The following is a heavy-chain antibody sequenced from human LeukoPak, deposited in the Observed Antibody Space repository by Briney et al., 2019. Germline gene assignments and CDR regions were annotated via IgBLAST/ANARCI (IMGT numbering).Heavy chain of an antibody. CDR1: GGTFSSYA. CDR3: ANQHSGGLNDL. Sequence: ASVKASCKASGGTFSSYAISWVRQAPGQGLEWMGRIIPIFGTANYAQKFQGRVTITTDESTSTAYMELSSLRSEDTAVYYCANQHSGGLNDLWGQGTLVTVSS. D-gene: IGHD2-15*01. CDR2: IIPIFGTA. V-gene: IGHV1-69*05. J-gene: IGHJ4*02.